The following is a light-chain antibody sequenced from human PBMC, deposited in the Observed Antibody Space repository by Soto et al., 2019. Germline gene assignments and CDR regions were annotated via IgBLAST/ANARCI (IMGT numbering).Light chain of an antibody. CDR2: LNSDGSH. V-gene: IGLV4-69*01. Sequence: QSVRTQSPSASASLGASVKLTCTLSSGHSSYAIAWHQQQPEKGPRYLMKLNSDGSHSKGDGIPDRFSGSSSGAERYLTISSLQSEDEADYYCQTWGTGIVVFGGGTKLTVL. J-gene: IGLJ2*01. CDR1: SGHSSYA. CDR3: QTWGTGIVV.